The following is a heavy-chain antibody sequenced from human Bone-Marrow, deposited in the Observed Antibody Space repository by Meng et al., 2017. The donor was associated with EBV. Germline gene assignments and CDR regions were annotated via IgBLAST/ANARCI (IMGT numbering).Heavy chain of an antibody. CDR3: ARGRREVTTYY. Sequence: VLRVQSGAEVKKPGASVKVSCKASGYTFTRYARHLVGQAPGQRLEWMGWINAGNGTTKYSRKFQGRVTITRDTSSSTAYRELSSLRSEDTAVYYCARGRREVTTYYWGQGTLVTVSS. CDR1: GYTFTRYA. J-gene: IGHJ4*02. V-gene: IGHV1-3*01. D-gene: IGHD4-17*01. CDR2: INAGNGTT.